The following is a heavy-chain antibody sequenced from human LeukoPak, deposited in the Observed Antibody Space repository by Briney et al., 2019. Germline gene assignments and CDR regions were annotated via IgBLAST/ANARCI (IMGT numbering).Heavy chain of an antibody. J-gene: IGHJ4*02. CDR3: ARGGVSGLYYGSGSYSNS. D-gene: IGHD3-10*01. CDR1: GFTFSSYA. V-gene: IGHV3-30*04. Sequence: GGSLRLSCAASGFTFSSYAMHWVRQAPGKGLEWVAVISYDGSNKYYADSVKGRFTISRDNSKNTLYLQMNSLRAEDTAVYYCARGGVSGLYYGSGSYSNSWDQGTLVTVSS. CDR2: ISYDGSNK.